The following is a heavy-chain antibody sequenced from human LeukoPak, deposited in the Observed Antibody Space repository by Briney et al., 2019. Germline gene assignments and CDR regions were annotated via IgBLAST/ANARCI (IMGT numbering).Heavy chain of an antibody. CDR2: IKQDGSEK. V-gene: IGHV3-7*01. D-gene: IGHD6-6*01. Sequence: GGSLRLSCAASGFTFSGYWMSWVRQAPGKGLEWVANIKQDGSEKYYVDSVKGRFTISRDNAKNSLYLQMNSLRAEDTAVYYCARDYEYSSSSYYWSYYYYYGMDVWGQGTTVTVSS. CDR1: GFTFSGYW. CDR3: ARDYEYSSSSYYWSYYYYYGMDV. J-gene: IGHJ6*02.